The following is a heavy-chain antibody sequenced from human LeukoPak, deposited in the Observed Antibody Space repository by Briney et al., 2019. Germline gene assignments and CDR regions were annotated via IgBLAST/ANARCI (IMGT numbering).Heavy chain of an antibody. CDR2: ISTSGST. CDR3: ARVRYSDSSVLTRKRSYYFDY. Sequence: SETLSLTCTVPGGSISSYYWSWIRQPAGKGLESIGHISTSGSTNYNPSLKSRVTMSVDTSKNQFSLKPSSVTAADTAVYYCARVRYSDSSVLTRKRSYYFDYWGQGTLVTVSS. D-gene: IGHD3-22*01. J-gene: IGHJ4*02. CDR1: GGSISSYY. V-gene: IGHV4-4*07.